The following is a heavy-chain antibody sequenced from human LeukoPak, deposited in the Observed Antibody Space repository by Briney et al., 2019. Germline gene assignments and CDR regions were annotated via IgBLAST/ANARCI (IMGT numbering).Heavy chain of an antibody. D-gene: IGHD5-18*01. J-gene: IGHJ4*02. CDR1: RFTFSSYS. V-gene: IGHV3-21*01. CDR2: ISSSSSYI. Sequence: GGSLRLSCAASRFTFSSYSMNWVRQAPGKGLEWVSSISSSSSYIYYADSVKGRFTISRDNAKNSLYLQMNSLRAEDTAVYYCARVFFGSYGPTAFDYWGQGTLVTVSS. CDR3: ARVFFGSYGPTAFDY.